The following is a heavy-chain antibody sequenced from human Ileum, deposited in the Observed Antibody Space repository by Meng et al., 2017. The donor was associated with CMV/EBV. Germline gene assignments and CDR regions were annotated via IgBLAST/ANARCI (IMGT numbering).Heavy chain of an antibody. CDR2: FYSSDTY. CDR3: ARGPGASTREGFDY. D-gene: IGHD1-26*01. J-gene: IGHJ4*02. Sequence: QGQLQESGPGLLKPSETLSLTCTVSGGSVNNYYWSWIRQSAGKGLEWIGRFYSSDTYNYHPSLDSRVTMSLDTSKNQFSLNLRSVTATDTATYYCARGPGASTREGFDYWGLGTLVTVSS. V-gene: IGHV4-4*07. CDR1: GGSVNNYY.